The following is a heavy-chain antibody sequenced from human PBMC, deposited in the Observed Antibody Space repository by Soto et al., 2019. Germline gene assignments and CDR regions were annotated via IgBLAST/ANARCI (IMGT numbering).Heavy chain of an antibody. J-gene: IGHJ4*02. D-gene: IGHD3-3*01. CDR3: VRVFGTYYFDL. V-gene: IGHV3-33*01. CDR1: GFTFSTYG. CDR2: IWSDGSNK. Sequence: QVHLVESGGGVVQPGRSLRLSCAASGFTFSTYGMHWVRQAPGKGLEWVALIWSDGSNKYYADSVKGRFTISRDNSKKTLYLQMNSLRAEDTAVYYCVRVFGTYYFDLSGQGNMVTVSS.